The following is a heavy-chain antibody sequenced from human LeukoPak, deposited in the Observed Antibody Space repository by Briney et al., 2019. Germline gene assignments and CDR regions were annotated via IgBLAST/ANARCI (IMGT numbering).Heavy chain of an antibody. V-gene: IGHV1-2*02. D-gene: IGHD4-17*01. CDR3: AVTFTVTTDFDY. Sequence: XMGWLNPNSGGTNYVQKFQGRVTMTRDTSISTAYMELSRLTSDDTAVYYCAVTFTVTTDFDYWGQGTLVTVSS. CDR2: LNPNSGGT. J-gene: IGHJ4*02.